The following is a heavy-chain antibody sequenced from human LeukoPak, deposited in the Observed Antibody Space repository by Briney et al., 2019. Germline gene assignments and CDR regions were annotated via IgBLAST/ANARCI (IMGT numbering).Heavy chain of an antibody. CDR3: TRDQTPYY. Sequence: GGSLRLSCVASGFTFNSYAMHWVRQAPGKGLEWVGFIASETYGGTAEYAASVKGRFTISRDDSKSIAYLQMNSLKTEDTAVYYCTRDQTPYYWGQGTLVTVSS. CDR2: IASETYGGTA. V-gene: IGHV3-49*04. CDR1: GFTFNSYA. J-gene: IGHJ4*02.